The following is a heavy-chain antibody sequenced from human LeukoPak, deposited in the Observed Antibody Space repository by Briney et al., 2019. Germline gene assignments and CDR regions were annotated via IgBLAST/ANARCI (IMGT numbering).Heavy chain of an antibody. V-gene: IGHV3-66*01. D-gene: IGHD3-10*01. Sequence: GGSLRLSCAASGFTVSSNYMSWVRQAPGKGLEWVSVIYSGGSTYNADSVKGRFTISRDNSKNMLYLQMNSLRVEDTAVYYCAKGPYYYGSGNYYNPFDPWGQGTLVTVSS. CDR3: AKGPYYYGSGNYYNPFDP. J-gene: IGHJ5*02. CDR1: GFTVSSNY. CDR2: IYSGGST.